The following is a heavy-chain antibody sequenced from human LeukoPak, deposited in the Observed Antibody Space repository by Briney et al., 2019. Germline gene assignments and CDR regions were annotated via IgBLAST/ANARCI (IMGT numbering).Heavy chain of an antibody. CDR2: VYDGGRT. V-gene: IGHV4-4*07. D-gene: IGHD6-6*01. J-gene: IGHJ4*02. CDR1: GDSIGTYF. CDR3: ARGEKGSSSGSINY. Sequence: KPSETLSLTCTVSGDSIGTYFWNWIRQSAGEGLEWIGHVYDGGRTNYNPSLKGRVTISVDTSRNLFSLRLSSVTAADTAVYYCARGEKGSSSGSINYWGQGTLVTVSS.